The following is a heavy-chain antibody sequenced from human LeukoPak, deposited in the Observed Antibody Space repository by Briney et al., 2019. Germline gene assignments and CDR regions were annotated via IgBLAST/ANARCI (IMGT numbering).Heavy chain of an antibody. V-gene: IGHV3-43*01. J-gene: IGHJ6*02. CDR3: TRTGPYYYGMDV. D-gene: IGHD3/OR15-3a*01. Sequence: GGSLRLSCAASGFTFTHYNMYWVRQPPGKGLELVSLINWDGSSSYYADSVKGRFTISRDNNKNSLYLHMNSLRTEDTALYYCTRTGPYYYGMDVWGQGTTVAVSS. CDR1: GFTFTHYN. CDR2: INWDGSSS.